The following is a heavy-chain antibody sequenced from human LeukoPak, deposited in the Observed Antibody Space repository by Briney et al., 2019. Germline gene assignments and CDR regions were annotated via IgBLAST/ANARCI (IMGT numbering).Heavy chain of an antibody. Sequence: SETLSLTCAVSGDSISSNYWWTWDRQPPGKGLEWIGEIHHSESTNFNPSLKSRVTISVDKPKNHFSLSLTSVSAADTAVYFCARGIPGYFDTSGYYYEFWGQGILVTVSS. CDR2: IHHSEST. J-gene: IGHJ4*02. CDR1: GDSISSNYW. D-gene: IGHD3-22*01. V-gene: IGHV4-4*02. CDR3: ARGIPGYFDTSGYYYEF.